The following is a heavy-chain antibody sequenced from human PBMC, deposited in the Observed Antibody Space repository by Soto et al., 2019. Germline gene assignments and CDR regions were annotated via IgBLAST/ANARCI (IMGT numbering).Heavy chain of an antibody. J-gene: IGHJ5*02. CDR2: INHSGST. CDR3: ARGQPFWDGXXSCCGWFDP. Sequence: SETLSLTXAVYGGSFSGYYWGWIRQPPGKGLEWIGEINHSGSTNYNPSLKSRVTISVDTSKNQFSLKLSSVTAADTAVYYCARGQPFWDGXXSCCGWFDPWGQGTLVTVSS. D-gene: IGHD2-21*01. V-gene: IGHV4-34*01. CDR1: GGSFSGYY.